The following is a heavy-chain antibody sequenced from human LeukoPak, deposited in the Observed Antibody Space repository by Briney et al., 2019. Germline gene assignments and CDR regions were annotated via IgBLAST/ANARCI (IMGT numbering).Heavy chain of an antibody. Sequence: PGGSLRLSCAASGLTFSSNWMSWVRQAPGKGLEWVANIKQDGSERYYVDSVKGRFTISRDNAQNALYPQMNSLRADDTAVYYCARDTSSGGMDVWGQGTTVAVSS. CDR2: IKQDGSER. CDR3: ARDTSSGGMDV. CDR1: GLTFSSNW. V-gene: IGHV3-7*05. D-gene: IGHD3-10*01. J-gene: IGHJ6*02.